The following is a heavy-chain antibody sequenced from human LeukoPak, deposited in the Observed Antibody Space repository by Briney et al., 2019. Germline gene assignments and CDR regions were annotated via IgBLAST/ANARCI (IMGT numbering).Heavy chain of an antibody. Sequence: GGSLRLSCTAPGFTFSNYAMTWVRQAPGKGLEWVSSISGTGGRTYSADSVKGRFTISRDNSKNTLYLQMKNLRVEYTAVYYCAKGLHGGVGYGVDVWGQGTTVSVSS. V-gene: IGHV3-23*01. D-gene: IGHD3-16*01. CDR1: GFTFSNYA. J-gene: IGHJ6*02. CDR3: AKGLHGGVGYGVDV. CDR2: ISGTGGRT.